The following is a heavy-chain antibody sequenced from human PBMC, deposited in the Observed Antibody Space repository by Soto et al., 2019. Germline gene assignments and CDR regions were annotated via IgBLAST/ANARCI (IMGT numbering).Heavy chain of an antibody. CDR2: IIPIFGTT. Sequence: QVQLVQSGAEVKKPGSSVKVSCKASGGTFSSYAISWVRQAPGQGLEWMGGIIPIFGTTNYAQKFQGRVTITADESTSTAYMERSSLRSEDTAVYYCARARYEYSSLGGFDYWGQGTLVTVSS. J-gene: IGHJ4*02. V-gene: IGHV1-69*01. CDR1: GGTFSSYA. D-gene: IGHD6-6*01. CDR3: ARARYEYSSLGGFDY.